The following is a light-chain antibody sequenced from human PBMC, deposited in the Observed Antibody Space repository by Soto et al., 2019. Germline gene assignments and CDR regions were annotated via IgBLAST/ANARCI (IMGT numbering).Light chain of an antibody. CDR2: GAS. CDR1: QSVASN. Sequence: EIVMTQSPASLSVSPGDGATLSCRASQSVASNVAWYQQKPGQGPRLLIHGASTRAVGVPARFSGSGYGTDFTLTINSLQSEDFAGYYCQQYHNWPPQYTFGQGTKLQIK. J-gene: IGKJ2*01. CDR3: QQYHNWPPQYT. V-gene: IGKV3-15*01.